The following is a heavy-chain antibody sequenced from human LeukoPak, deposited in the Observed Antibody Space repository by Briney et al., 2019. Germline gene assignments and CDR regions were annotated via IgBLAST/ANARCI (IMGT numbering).Heavy chain of an antibody. CDR2: ISAYNGNT. D-gene: IGHD3-3*01. CDR1: GYTFTSYG. J-gene: IGHJ4*02. CDR3: ARASVYYDFWSGYYTGDY. Sequence: ASVKVSCKASGYTFTSYGISWVRQAPGQGLERMGWISAYNGNTNYAQKLQGRVTMTTDTSTSTAYMELRSLRSDDTAVYYCARASVYYDFWSGYYTGDYWGQGTLVTVSS. V-gene: IGHV1-18*01.